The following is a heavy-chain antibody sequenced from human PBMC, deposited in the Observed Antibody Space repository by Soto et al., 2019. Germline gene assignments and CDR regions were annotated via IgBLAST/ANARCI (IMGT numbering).Heavy chain of an antibody. J-gene: IGHJ4*02. V-gene: IGHV1-69*01. CDR2: IIPIFGIK. Sequence: QMQLVQSGAEVKERGSSVKISCKTSGGTFNTYALTWVRQAPGQGLEWIGGIIPIFGIKNVAQRFQGRVTLNADESLTTADMEMTSLRSDDTAVYYCAKEAGDHWGQGTLVTVSS. CDR3: AKEAGDH. D-gene: IGHD3-10*01. CDR1: GGTFNTYA.